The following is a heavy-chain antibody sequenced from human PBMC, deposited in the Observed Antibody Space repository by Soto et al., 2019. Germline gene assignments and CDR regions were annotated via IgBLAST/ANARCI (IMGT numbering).Heavy chain of an antibody. J-gene: IGHJ5*02. D-gene: IGHD2-2*02. CDR3: ARDPRIYSSSTSCYNRSWFDP. CDR2: ISYDGSNK. CDR1: GFTFSSYA. V-gene: IGHV3-30-3*01. Sequence: PGGSLRLSCAASGFTFSSYAMHWVRQAPGKGLEWVAVISYDGSNKYYADSVKGRFTISRDNSKNTLYLQMNSLRAEDTAVYYCARDPRIYSSSTSCYNRSWFDPWGQGTLVTVSS.